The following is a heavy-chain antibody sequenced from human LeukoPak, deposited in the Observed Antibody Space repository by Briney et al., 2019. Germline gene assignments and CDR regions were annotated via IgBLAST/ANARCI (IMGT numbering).Heavy chain of an antibody. V-gene: IGHV3-30*02. J-gene: IGHJ4*02. D-gene: IGHD2-2*02. CDR3: AKFGRLVPAAIQAVDY. CDR1: GCTFSSYG. CDR2: IRHYGRNK. Sequence: GGSVRLSCAASGCTFSSYGMQWVGQAPGKGVEGVACIRHYGRNKNYADSLKGRFTISRDNSKNPLYLQMNSLRAEDTAVYYCAKFGRLVPAAIQAVDYWGQGTLVTVSS.